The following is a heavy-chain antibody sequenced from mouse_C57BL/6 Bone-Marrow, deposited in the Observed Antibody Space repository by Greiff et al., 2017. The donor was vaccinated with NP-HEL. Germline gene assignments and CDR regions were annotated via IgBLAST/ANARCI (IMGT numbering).Heavy chain of an antibody. V-gene: IGHV1-74*01. Sequence: QVQLQQPGAELVKPGASVKVSCKASGYTFTSYWMHWVKQRPGQGLEWIGRIHPSDSDTNYNQKFKGKATLTVDKSSSTAYLQLSSLTSEDSAVDYGAINDGYCVDWYFEVGGTGTTVTVSS. CDR3: AINDGYCVDWYFEV. CDR2: IHPSDSDT. J-gene: IGHJ1*03. D-gene: IGHD2-3*01. CDR1: GYTFTSYW.